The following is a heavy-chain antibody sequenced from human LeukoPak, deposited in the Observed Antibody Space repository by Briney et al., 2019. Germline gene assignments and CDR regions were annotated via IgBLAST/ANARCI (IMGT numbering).Heavy chain of an antibody. CDR2: VDPEDGET. CDR3: ATDLSGHEWLPFDY. D-gene: IGHD3-3*01. V-gene: IGHV1-69-2*01. Sequence: ASVKVSCKASGYTFTDYYMHWVQQAPGKGREWMGRVDPEDGETIYAEKFQGRVTITADTSTDTAYMELSSLTSEDTAVYYCATDLSGHEWLPFDYWGQGTLVTVSS. J-gene: IGHJ4*02. CDR1: GYTFTDYY.